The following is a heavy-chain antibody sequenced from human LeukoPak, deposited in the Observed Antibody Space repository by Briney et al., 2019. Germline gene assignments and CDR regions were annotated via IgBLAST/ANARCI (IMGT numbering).Heavy chain of an antibody. J-gene: IGHJ4*02. CDR1: GYTFTSYD. CDR3: ARASSWYRGFDY. V-gene: IGHV1-8*03. CDR2: VNPNSGNT. D-gene: IGHD6-13*01. Sequence: GASVKVSCKASGYTFTSYDINWVRQATGQGLEWMGWVNPNSGNTGYAQKFQGRVTITRNTSISTAYMELSSLRSEDTAVYYCARASSWYRGFDYWGQGTLVTVSS.